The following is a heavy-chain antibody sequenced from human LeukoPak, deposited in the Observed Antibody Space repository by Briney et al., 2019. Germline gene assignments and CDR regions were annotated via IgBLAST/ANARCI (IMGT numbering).Heavy chain of an antibody. V-gene: IGHV1-18*01. D-gene: IGHD6-6*01. CDR1: GYTFTSYG. Sequence: PEASVKVSCKASGYTFTSYGISWVRQAPGQGLEWMGWISAYNGNTNYAQKLQGRVTMTTDTSTSTAYMELRSLRSDDTAVYYCATYSSSTPDFDYWGQGTLVTVSS. CDR3: ATYSSSTPDFDY. J-gene: IGHJ4*02. CDR2: ISAYNGNT.